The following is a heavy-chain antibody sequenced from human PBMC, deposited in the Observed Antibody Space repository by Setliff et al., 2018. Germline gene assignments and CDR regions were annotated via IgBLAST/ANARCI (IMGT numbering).Heavy chain of an antibody. J-gene: IGHJ3*02. Sequence: GGSLRLSCAASGFTFSSYAMSWVRQAPGKGLEWVSAISGSGGSTYYTDSVKGRFTISRDNSKNTLYLQMNSLRAEDTAVYSCAREVVGAPSTFDIWGQGTMVTV. V-gene: IGHV3-23*01. CDR2: ISGSGGST. CDR3: AREVVGAPSTFDI. CDR1: GFTFSSYA. D-gene: IGHD1-26*01.